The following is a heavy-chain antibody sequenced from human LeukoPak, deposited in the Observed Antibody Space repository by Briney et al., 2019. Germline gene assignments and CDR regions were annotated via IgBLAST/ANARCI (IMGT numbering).Heavy chain of an antibody. CDR2: IDPRNGGT. J-gene: IGHJ4*02. CDR1: GYTFTDYF. D-gene: IGHD1-26*01. CDR3: AKIGVSGSYWDFDS. Sequence: ASVKVSCKPSGYTFTDYFTHWVRQAPGQGLEWMGWIDPRNGGTRYAQNFQGRVTMTRGTSISTAYMELSSLTSDDTAMYYCAKIGVSGSYWDFDSWGQGTLVTVSS. V-gene: IGHV1-2*02.